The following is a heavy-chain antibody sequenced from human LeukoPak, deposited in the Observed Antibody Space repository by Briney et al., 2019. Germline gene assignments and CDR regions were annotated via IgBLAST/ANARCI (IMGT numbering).Heavy chain of an antibody. CDR3: ARHSKRKVRGVIIGYFDY. V-gene: IGHV4-34*01. Sequence: PSETLPLTCAVYGGSFSGYYWSWIRQPPGKGLEWIGEINHSGSTNYNPSLKSRVTISVDTSKNQFSLKLSSVTAADTAVYYCARHSKRKVRGVIIGYFDYWGQGTLVTVSS. D-gene: IGHD3-10*01. CDR2: INHSGST. J-gene: IGHJ4*02. CDR1: GGSFSGYY.